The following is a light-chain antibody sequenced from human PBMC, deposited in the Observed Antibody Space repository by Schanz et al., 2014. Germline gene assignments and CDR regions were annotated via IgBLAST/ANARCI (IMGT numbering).Light chain of an antibody. J-gene: IGKJ4*01. Sequence: EIVLTQSPGTLSLSPGERATLSCRASQSVSSSYLAWYQQKLGQAPRILIYGASSRATGIPDRVSGSGSGTDFTLTISRLEPEDFAVYYCQQYGSSPLTFGGGTKVEIK. CDR3: QQYGSSPLT. V-gene: IGKV3-20*01. CDR1: QSVSSSY. CDR2: GAS.